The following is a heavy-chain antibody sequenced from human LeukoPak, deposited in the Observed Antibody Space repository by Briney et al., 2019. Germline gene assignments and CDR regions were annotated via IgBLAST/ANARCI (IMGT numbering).Heavy chain of an antibody. CDR1: GYTFTSYD. Sequence: ASVKVSCKASGYTFTSYDINWVRQATEQGLEWMGWMNPNSGNTGYAQKFQGRVTITRNTSISTAYMELSSLRSEDTAVYYCARAPPLYYYGSSLPPVDYWGQGTLVTVSS. CDR2: MNPNSGNT. D-gene: IGHD3-22*01. CDR3: ARAPPLYYYGSSLPPVDY. J-gene: IGHJ4*02. V-gene: IGHV1-8*03.